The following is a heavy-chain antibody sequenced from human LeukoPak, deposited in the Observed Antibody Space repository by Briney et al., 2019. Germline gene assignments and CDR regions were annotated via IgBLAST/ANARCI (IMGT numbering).Heavy chain of an antibody. V-gene: IGHV4-34*01. CDR1: GGSFSGYY. D-gene: IGHD2-2*01. J-gene: IGHJ2*01. Sequence: SETLSLTCAVYGGSFSGYYWSWIRQPPGKGLEWIGEINHSGSTNYNPSLKSRVTMSVDTSKNQFSLKLSSVTAADTAVYYCAREQAHLGYCSSTSCYGVWYFDLWGRGTLVTVSS. CDR3: AREQAHLGYCSSTSCYGVWYFDL. CDR2: INHSGST.